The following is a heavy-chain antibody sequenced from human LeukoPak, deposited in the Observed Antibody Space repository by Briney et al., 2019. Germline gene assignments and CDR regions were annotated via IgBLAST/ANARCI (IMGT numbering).Heavy chain of an antibody. Sequence: PGGSLRLSCAASGFTFSDAWMTWVRQAPGKGLEWVGHIKSKIDGGTTDYAAPVKGGFTISGDDSINTVYLQMNSLKSEDTAVYFCTPGWYWGQGTLVTVSS. D-gene: IGHD6-19*01. CDR1: GFTFSDAW. J-gene: IGHJ4*02. CDR3: TPGWY. V-gene: IGHV3-15*01. CDR2: IKSKIDGGTT.